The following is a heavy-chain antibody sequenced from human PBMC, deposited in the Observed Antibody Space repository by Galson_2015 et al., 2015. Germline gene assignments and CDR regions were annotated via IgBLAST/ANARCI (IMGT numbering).Heavy chain of an antibody. CDR1: GGSISSGGYY. D-gene: IGHD6-13*01. V-gene: IGHV4-31*03. CDR2: IYYSGST. CDR3: ARGSIAVANCWFDP. J-gene: IGHJ5*02. Sequence: TLSLTCTVSGGSISSGGYYWSWIRQHPGKGLEWIGYIYYSGSTYYNPSLKSRVTTSVDTSKNQFSLKLSSVTAADTAVYYCARGSIAVANCWFDPWGQGTLVTVSS.